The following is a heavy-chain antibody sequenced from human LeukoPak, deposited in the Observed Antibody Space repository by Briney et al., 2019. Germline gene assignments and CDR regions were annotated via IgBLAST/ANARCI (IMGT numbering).Heavy chain of an antibody. V-gene: IGHV1-2*02. CDR3: ARGVRGVIIHNWFDP. J-gene: IGHJ5*02. D-gene: IGHD3-10*01. CDR2: INPNSGGT. Sequence: GASVKVSCKASGYTFTGYYMHWVRQAPGQGLEWMGWINPNSGGTNYAQKFQGRVTMTRDTSISTAYMELSRLRSDDTAVYYCARGVRGVIIHNWFDPWGQGTLVTVSS. CDR1: GYTFTGYY.